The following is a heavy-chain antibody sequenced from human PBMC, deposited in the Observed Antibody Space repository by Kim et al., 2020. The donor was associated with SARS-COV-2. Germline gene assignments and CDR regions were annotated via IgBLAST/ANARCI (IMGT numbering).Heavy chain of an antibody. Sequence: GGSLRLSCAASGFTFSSYGMHWVRQAPGKGLEWVAVISYDGSEKYSSDSVKGRFTVSRDNSKNTLYLQMNNLRAEDTAVYYCAKQMVRGVPDIDYWGQGTLVTVSS. CDR3: AKQMVRGVPDIDY. D-gene: IGHD3-10*01. CDR2: ISYDGSEK. V-gene: IGHV3-30*18. J-gene: IGHJ4*02. CDR1: GFTFSSYG.